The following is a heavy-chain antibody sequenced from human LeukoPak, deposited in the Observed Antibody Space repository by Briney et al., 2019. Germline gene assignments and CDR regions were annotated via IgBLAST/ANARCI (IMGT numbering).Heavy chain of an antibody. D-gene: IGHD2-15*01. Sequence: GGSLRLSCTASGFTFNNYAMSWVRQAPGKGLEWVSGISGSGGTTNYADSVKGRFTISRDNSKDTLYPQMNSLRVEDTSMYYCAKGVVVMPATRVDSWGQGTLVTVSS. CDR1: GFTFNNYA. CDR2: ISGSGGTT. J-gene: IGHJ5*01. V-gene: IGHV3-23*01. CDR3: AKGVVVMPATRVDS.